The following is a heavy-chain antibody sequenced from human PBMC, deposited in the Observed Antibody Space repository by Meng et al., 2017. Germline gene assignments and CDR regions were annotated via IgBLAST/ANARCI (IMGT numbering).Heavy chain of an antibody. Sequence: GQLVQSGAAVQKPGSSVKASCTASCGTFSSYAMSWVRQAPGKGLEWVSAISGSGASTYYADSVKGRFTISSDNSKNTLYLQMNSLRAEDTAVYYCAREPRTPFYSSNWFDPWGQGTLVTVSS. V-gene: IGHV3-23*04. CDR3: AREPRTPFYSSNWFDP. CDR1: CGTFSSYA. J-gene: IGHJ5*02. CDR2: ISGSGAST. D-gene: IGHD6-19*01.